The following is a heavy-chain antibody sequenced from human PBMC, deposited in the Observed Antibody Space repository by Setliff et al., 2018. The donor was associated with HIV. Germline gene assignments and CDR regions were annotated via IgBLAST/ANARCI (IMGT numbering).Heavy chain of an antibody. CDR2: IYVSGTT. V-gene: IGHV4-4*07. CDR3: ARDRSNYGSGSSAYNWFDP. D-gene: IGHD3-10*01. CDR1: GGSMNTFH. J-gene: IGHJ5*02. Sequence: SETLSLTCTVSGGSMNTFHWTWIRQPAGQGLEWIGRIYVSGTTIYTNYNPSLESRITMSVDTSKNQFSLNLSSVTAADTAVYFCARDRSNYGSGSSAYNWFDPWGLGTLVTVSS.